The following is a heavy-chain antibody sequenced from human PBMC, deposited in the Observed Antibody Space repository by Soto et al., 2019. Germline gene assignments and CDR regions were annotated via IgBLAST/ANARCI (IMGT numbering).Heavy chain of an antibody. CDR1: GFTFSSYA. CDR2: ISYDGSNK. CDR3: ARAHLTLGYCSGGSCYSSYHYYYGMDV. D-gene: IGHD2-15*01. Sequence: HPGGSPRLSCAASGFTFSSYAMHWVRQAPGKGLEWVAVISYDGSNKYYADSVKGRFTISRDNSKNTLYLQMNSLRAEDTAVYYCARAHLTLGYCSGGSCYSSYHYYYGMDVWGQGTTVTVSS. J-gene: IGHJ6*02. V-gene: IGHV3-30-3*01.